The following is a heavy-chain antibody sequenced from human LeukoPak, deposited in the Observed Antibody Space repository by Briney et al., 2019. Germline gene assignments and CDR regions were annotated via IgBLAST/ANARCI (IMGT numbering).Heavy chain of an antibody. D-gene: IGHD1-7*01. CDR3: ARPSTGTTTGFDY. CDR2: IYYSGTT. Sequence: PSETLSLTCTVSGGSISGSSYYWGWIRQPPEKGLEWIGSIYYSGTTYYNPPLKSRVTISVDTSKNQFSLRLSSVTAADTAVYYCARPSTGTTTGFDYWGQGTLVTVSS. CDR1: GGSISGSSYY. V-gene: IGHV4-39*01. J-gene: IGHJ4*02.